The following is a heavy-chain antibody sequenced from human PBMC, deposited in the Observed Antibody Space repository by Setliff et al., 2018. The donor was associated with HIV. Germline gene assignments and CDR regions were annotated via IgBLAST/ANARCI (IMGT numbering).Heavy chain of an antibody. V-gene: IGHV3-23*01. Sequence: GGSLRLSCAASGFTFRNAWMSWVRQAPGKGLEWVSTISGSGGSTYYADSVKGRFTISRDNSRNTLFLQMNNLRPEDTATYYCVRDPIEGSPDYFDYWGQGALVTVSS. CDR3: VRDPIEGSPDYFDY. J-gene: IGHJ4*02. CDR1: GFTFRNAW. D-gene: IGHD1-26*01. CDR2: ISGSGGST.